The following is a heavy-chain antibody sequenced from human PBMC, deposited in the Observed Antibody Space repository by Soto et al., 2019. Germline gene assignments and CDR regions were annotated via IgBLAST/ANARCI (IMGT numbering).Heavy chain of an antibody. D-gene: IGHD3-22*01. CDR3: AMSYDDSRGSPRHVFDI. CDR1: GCTFSDYY. V-gene: IGHV3-11*01. CDR2: ISRSGSTI. J-gene: IGHJ3*02. Sequence: GGSLRLSCAASGCTFSDYYMSWIRQAPGKGLEWVSYISRSGSTIYYADSVRGRFTISRDNARNSLYRQVHSLRAEDTAVYYCAMSYDDSRGSPRHVFDIWGQGTMVT.